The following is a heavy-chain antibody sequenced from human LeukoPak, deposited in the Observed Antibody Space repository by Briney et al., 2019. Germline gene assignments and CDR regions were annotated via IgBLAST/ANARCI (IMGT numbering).Heavy chain of an antibody. CDR3: ARCPKYYYGSGSTGGWFDP. CDR2: INHSGST. D-gene: IGHD3-10*01. CDR1: GGSFSGYY. V-gene: IGHV4-34*01. J-gene: IGHJ5*02. Sequence: PSETLSLTCAVYGGSFSGYYWSWIRQPPGKGLEWIGEINHSGSTNYNPSLKSRVTISVDTSKNQFSLKLSSVTAADTAVYYCARCPKYYYGSGSTGGWFDPWGQGTLVTVSS.